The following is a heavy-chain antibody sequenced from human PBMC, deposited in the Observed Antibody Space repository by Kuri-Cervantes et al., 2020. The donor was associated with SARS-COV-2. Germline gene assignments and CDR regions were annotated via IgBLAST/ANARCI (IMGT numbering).Heavy chain of an antibody. CDR2: IIPILGIA. Sequence: SVKVSCKASGGTFSSYAISWVRRAPGQGLEWMGRIIPILGIANYAQKFQGRVTITADKSTSTAYMELSSLRSEDTAVYYCARATPSGPTTPGIWGQGTMVTVSS. V-gene: IGHV1-69*04. D-gene: IGHD3-10*01. J-gene: IGHJ3*02. CDR1: GGTFSSYA. CDR3: ARATPSGPTTPGI.